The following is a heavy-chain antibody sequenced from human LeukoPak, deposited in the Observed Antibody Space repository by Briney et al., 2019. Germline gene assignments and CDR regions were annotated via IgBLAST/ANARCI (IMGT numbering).Heavy chain of an antibody. Sequence: QPVGSLRLSCAASGFTLSSYAMSWVRQAPGKGLEGVSAIGDSGGNTYYADSVKGRCTTSRDNSKNPLYLQMNSLRAEDTALYYCAKDGWVSWGQGTLVTVSS. CDR1: GFTLSSYA. V-gene: IGHV3-23*01. J-gene: IGHJ5*02. D-gene: IGHD3-10*01. CDR3: AKDGWVS. CDR2: IGDSGGNT.